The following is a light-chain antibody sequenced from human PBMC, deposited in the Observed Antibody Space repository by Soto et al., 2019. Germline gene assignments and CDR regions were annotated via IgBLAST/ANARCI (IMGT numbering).Light chain of an antibody. J-gene: IGKJ4*01. CDR3: QQYDSLPT. Sequence: DIQMTQSPSSLSASVGDRVTITCQASHDITNYLNWYQQKPGKGARLLIYGASNLETGVPSRFSGSGFGTDFSFTISSLQPDDFATYYCQQYDSLPTFGGGTKVELK. V-gene: IGKV1-33*01. CDR1: HDITNY. CDR2: GAS.